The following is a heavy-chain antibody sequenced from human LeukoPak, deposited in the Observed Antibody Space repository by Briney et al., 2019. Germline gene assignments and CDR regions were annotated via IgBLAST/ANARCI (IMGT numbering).Heavy chain of an antibody. V-gene: IGHV4-38-2*02. CDR3: ARVLRWKRPRFVYYFDY. J-gene: IGHJ4*01. CDR2: IYHSGST. CDR1: GYSISSGYY. Sequence: SETLSLTCTVSGYSISSGYYWGWIRQPPGKGLEWIGSIYHSGSTYYNPSLKSRVTISVDTSKNQFSLKLSSVTAADTAVYYCARVLRWKRPRFVYYFDYWGQGTLVTVSS. D-gene: IGHD4-23*01.